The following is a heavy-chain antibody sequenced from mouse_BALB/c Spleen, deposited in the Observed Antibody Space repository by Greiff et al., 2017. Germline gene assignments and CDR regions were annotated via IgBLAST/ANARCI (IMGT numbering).Heavy chain of an antibody. Sequence: VQLQQSGAELVRPGVSVKISCKGSGYTFTDYAMHWVKQSHAKSLEWIGVISTYYGDASYNQKFKGKATMTVDKSSSTAYMELARLTSEDSAIYYCARSGMYGNYNAWFAYWGQGTLVTVSA. CDR1: GYTFTDYA. V-gene: IGHV1S137*01. CDR2: ISTYYGDA. J-gene: IGHJ3*01. D-gene: IGHD2-10*02. CDR3: ARSGMYGNYNAWFAY.